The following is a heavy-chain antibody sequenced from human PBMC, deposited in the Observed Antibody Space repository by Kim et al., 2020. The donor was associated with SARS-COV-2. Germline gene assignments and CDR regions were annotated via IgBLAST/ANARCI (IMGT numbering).Heavy chain of an antibody. Sequence: GGSLRLSCAASGFTFSTYGMTWVRQPPGKGLEWVSAISTSGGNTFYADSVKGRFTISRDNSKNTLYLQMNSLRAEDTAVYYCAKVPRRDGYSALDYWGQGTLVTVSS. J-gene: IGHJ4*02. D-gene: IGHD4-4*01. CDR3: AKVPRRDGYSALDY. CDR1: GFTFSTYG. CDR2: ISTSGGNT. V-gene: IGHV3-23*01.